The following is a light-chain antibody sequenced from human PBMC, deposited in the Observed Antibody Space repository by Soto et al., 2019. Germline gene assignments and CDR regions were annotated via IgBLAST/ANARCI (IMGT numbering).Light chain of an antibody. CDR1: QSLVHNNGNTY. Sequence: DIVMTQTPLSSPVTLGQPASISCRSSQSLVHNNGNTYLSWLQQRPGQPPRLLIYKISSRFSGVPDRFSGSGAETDFTLKISRVEAEDVGVYYCMQATQFPYTFGQGTKLEIK. V-gene: IGKV2-24*01. J-gene: IGKJ2*01. CDR2: KIS. CDR3: MQATQFPYT.